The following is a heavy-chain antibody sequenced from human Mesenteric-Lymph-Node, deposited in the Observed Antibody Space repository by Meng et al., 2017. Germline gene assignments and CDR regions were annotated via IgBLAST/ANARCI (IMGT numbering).Heavy chain of an antibody. CDR1: GDTFTSYD. CDR3: ARYCSGGSCYYYYGMDV. Sequence: ASVKVSCKASGDTFTSYDINWVRQATGQGLEWMGWMNPNNGNIGYAQKFQDRVAMTRITSINTAYMELTSLRSEDTAVYYCARYCSGGSCYYYYGMDVWGQGTMVTVSS. CDR2: MNPNNGNI. J-gene: IGHJ6*02. D-gene: IGHD2-15*01. V-gene: IGHV1-8*01.